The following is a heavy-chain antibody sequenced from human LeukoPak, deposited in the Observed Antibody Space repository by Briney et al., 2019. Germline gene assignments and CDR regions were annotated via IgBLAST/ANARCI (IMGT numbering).Heavy chain of an antibody. V-gene: IGHV1-2*02. CDR3: ARDIVATADYYYYYMDV. CDR2: INPNSGGT. D-gene: IGHD5-12*01. CDR1: GYTFTVYY. Sequence: ASVKVSFKASGYTFTVYYMHWVRQAPGQGLEWMGWINPNSGGTNYAQKFQGRVTMTRDTSISTAYMELSRLRSDDTAVYYCARDIVATADYYYYYMDVWGKGTTVTISS. J-gene: IGHJ6*03.